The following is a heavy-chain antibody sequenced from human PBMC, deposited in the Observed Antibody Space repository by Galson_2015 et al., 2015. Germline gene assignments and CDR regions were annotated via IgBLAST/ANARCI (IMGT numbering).Heavy chain of an antibody. J-gene: IGHJ4*02. Sequence: TLSLTCTVSGGSISSGSYYWSWIRQPAGKGLEWIGRIYTSGSTNYNPSLKSRVTISVDTSKNQFSLKLSSVTAADTAVYYCARDGSRLSDWGQGTLVTVSS. D-gene: IGHD4/OR15-4a*01. CDR3: ARDGSRLSD. CDR2: IYTSGST. CDR1: GGSISSGSYY. V-gene: IGHV4-61*02.